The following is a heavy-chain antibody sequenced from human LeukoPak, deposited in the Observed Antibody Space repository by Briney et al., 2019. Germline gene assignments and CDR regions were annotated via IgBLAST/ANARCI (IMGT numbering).Heavy chain of an antibody. CDR2: INSDGSST. J-gene: IGHJ5*02. CDR3: ARDFGAGYSSGWENYNWFDP. CDR1: GFTFSSYW. V-gene: IGHV3-74*01. D-gene: IGHD6-19*01. Sequence: GGSLRLSCAASGFTFSSYWMHWVRQAPGKGLVWVSRINSDGSSTSYADSVKGRFTISRDNAKNTLYLQMNSLRAEDTAVYYCARDFGAGYSSGWENYNWFDPWGQGTLVTVSS.